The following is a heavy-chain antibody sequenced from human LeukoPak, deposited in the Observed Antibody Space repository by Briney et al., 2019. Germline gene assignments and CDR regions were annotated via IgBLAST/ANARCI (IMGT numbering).Heavy chain of an antibody. J-gene: IGHJ4*02. D-gene: IGHD3-3*01. V-gene: IGHV1-69*01. CDR1: GGTFSSYA. CDR2: IIPIFGTA. Sequence: ASVKVSCKASGGTFSSYATSWVRQAPGQGLEWMGGIIPIFGTANYAQKFQGRVTITADESTSTAYMELSSLRSEDTAVYYCARGINGDFWSGFYYWGQGTLVTVSS. CDR3: ARGINGDFWSGFYY.